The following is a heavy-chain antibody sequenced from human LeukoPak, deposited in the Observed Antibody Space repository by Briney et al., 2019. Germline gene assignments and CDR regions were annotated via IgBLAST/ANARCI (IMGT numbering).Heavy chain of an antibody. Sequence: GGSLRLSCAASRFTFSSYWMSWVRQAPGKGLEWVANIKQGGSEKYYVDSVKGRFTISRDNAKNSLYLQMNSLRAEDTAVYYCAKLGPDLYYYDNDGPWGFAFDIWGQGTMVTVSS. CDR2: IKQGGSEK. V-gene: IGHV3-7*01. CDR3: AKLGPDLYYYDNDGPWGFAFDI. J-gene: IGHJ3*02. D-gene: IGHD3-22*01. CDR1: RFTFSSYW.